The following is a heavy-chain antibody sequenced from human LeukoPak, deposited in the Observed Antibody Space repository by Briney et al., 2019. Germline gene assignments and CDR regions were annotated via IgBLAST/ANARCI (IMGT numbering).Heavy chain of an antibody. CDR1: GFTVSSNY. CDR3: ARSIYDSSGYYHYFDY. D-gene: IGHD3-22*01. V-gene: IGHV3-53*01. CDR2: IYSGGST. J-gene: IGHJ4*02. Sequence: GGSLRLSCAPSGFTVSSNYMSWVRQAPGKGLEWVSVIYSGGSTYYADSVKGRFTLSRDNSKNTLYLQMNSLRAEDTAVYYCARSIYDSSGYYHYFDYWGQGTLVTVSS.